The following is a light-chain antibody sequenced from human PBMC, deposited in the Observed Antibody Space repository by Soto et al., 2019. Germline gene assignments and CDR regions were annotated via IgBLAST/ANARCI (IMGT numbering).Light chain of an antibody. CDR3: QQYYSSPFT. J-gene: IGKJ2*01. Sequence: DIVMTQSPDSLAVSLGERATINCKSSQSVLYSSNNRNYFAWYQQKPGQPPKLLIYWASTRESGVPDRFSGSGSGTDFTLTISCLQAADVAVYYCQQYYSSPFTFGQGTKLEI. V-gene: IGKV4-1*01. CDR2: WAS. CDR1: QSVLYSSNNRNY.